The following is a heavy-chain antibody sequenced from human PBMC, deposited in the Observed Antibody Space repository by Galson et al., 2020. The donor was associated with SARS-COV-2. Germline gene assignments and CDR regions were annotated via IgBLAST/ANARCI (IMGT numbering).Heavy chain of an antibody. Sequence: SETLSLTCAVYGGSFSGYYWRWIRQPPGKGLEWIGEINHSGSTNYNPSLKSRVTISVDTSKNQFSLKLSSVTAADTAVYYCARGVWATPDYFDYWGQGTLVTVSS. J-gene: IGHJ4*02. CDR3: ARGVWATPDYFDY. V-gene: IGHV4-34*01. CDR2: INHSGST. CDR1: GGSFSGYY. D-gene: IGHD1-1*01.